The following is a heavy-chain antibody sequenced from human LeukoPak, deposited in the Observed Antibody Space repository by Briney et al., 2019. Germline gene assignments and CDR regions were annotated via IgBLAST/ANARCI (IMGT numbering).Heavy chain of an antibody. CDR2: INHSGST. CDR3: AREIYSGSFPDAFDI. CDR1: GGSFSGYY. D-gene: IGHD1-26*01. Sequence: SETLSLTCAVYGGSFSGYYWSWIRQPPGKGLEWIGEINHSGSTNYNPSLKSRVTISVDTSKNQFSLKLSSVTAADTAVYYCAREIYSGSFPDAFDIWGQGTMVTVSS. V-gene: IGHV4-34*01. J-gene: IGHJ3*02.